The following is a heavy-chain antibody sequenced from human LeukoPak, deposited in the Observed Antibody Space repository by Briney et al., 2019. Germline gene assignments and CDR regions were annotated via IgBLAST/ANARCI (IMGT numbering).Heavy chain of an antibody. D-gene: IGHD4/OR15-4a*01. CDR3: GRGAYGEHFDY. CDR2: IYNDGRK. V-gene: IGHV3-66*01. Sequence: GGSLRLSCAASGFTVSSNYMSWVRQAPGKGLEWVSLIYNDGRKHYAGSVKGRFTISRDNSKNTLYLQMNSLRAEDTAVYFCGRGAYGEHFDYWGQGTLVTVSS. J-gene: IGHJ4*02. CDR1: GFTVSSNY.